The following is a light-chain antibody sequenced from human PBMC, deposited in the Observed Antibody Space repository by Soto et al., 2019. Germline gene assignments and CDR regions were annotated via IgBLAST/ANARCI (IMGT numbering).Light chain of an antibody. Sequence: DIQLSQSPSSLSASVGDRVTITCRASQTILTYLNWYQHKAGTAPKLLIYSSSTLQSGVPARFSGSGSGTAFTLTINSLQPEDFATYYCQQSYNPPVTFGQGTKVEI. CDR3: QQSYNPPVT. J-gene: IGKJ2*01. CDR1: QTILTY. CDR2: SSS. V-gene: IGKV1-39*01.